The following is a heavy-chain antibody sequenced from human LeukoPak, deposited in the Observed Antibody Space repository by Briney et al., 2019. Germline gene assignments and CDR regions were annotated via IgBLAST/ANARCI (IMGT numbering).Heavy chain of an antibody. CDR3: ARGEGVWIYFDY. Sequence: SGTLSLTCAVSGGSISSSNWWSWVRQPPGKGLEWIGEIYHSGSTNYNPSLKSRVTISVDTSKNQFSLKLSSVTAADTAVYYCARGEGVWIYFDYWGQGTLVTVSS. CDR1: GGSISSSNW. V-gene: IGHV4-4*02. D-gene: IGHD3-10*01. CDR2: IYHSGST. J-gene: IGHJ4*02.